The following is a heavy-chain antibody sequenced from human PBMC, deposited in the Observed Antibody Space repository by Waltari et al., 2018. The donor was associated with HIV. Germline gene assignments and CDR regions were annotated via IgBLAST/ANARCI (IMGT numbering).Heavy chain of an antibody. V-gene: IGHV4-39*01. CDR2: IFYTGST. CDR1: GYSISSSSYY. D-gene: IGHD3-16*01. J-gene: IGHJ4*02. Sequence: QLQLQESGPGLVKPSETLSLTCSVSGYSISSSSYYWGWVRQPPGKGLAWIGSIFYTGSTYYNPSLKSRVTISVDTSRNRFSLKRSSVTAADTAVYYCARHGRMGGGTHRRYFDYWGQGTLVTVSS. CDR3: ARHGRMGGGTHRRYFDY.